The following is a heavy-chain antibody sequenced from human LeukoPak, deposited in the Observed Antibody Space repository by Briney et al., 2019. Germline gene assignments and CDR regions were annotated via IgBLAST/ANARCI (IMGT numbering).Heavy chain of an antibody. D-gene: IGHD3-3*01. J-gene: IGHJ1*01. Sequence: PGGSLRLSCAASGFTFSSYWMHWVRQAPGKGLVWVSRINSDVSSTTYADSVRGRFTISRDNAKNTLYLQMNSLRAEDTAVYYCAKDPASRSNFWSGSYFQHWGQGTLVTVSS. CDR2: INSDVSST. V-gene: IGHV3-74*01. CDR3: AKDPASRSNFWSGSYFQH. CDR1: GFTFSSYW.